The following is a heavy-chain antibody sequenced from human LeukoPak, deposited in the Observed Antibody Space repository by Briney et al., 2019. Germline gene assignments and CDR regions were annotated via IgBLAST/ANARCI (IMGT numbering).Heavy chain of an antibody. CDR3: AREGYCSSTSCYSLGDALDI. D-gene: IGHD2-2*02. CDR1: IFTFNNYA. Sequence: GRSLRLSCAAAIFTFNNYAIDWVRQAPGKGLEWVAIISFDGGNKYYADSVKGRFTISRDNSKNTLYLQMNSLRAEDTAVYYCAREGYCSSTSCYSLGDALDIWGQGTMVTVSS. V-gene: IGHV3-30-3*01. J-gene: IGHJ3*02. CDR2: ISFDGGNK.